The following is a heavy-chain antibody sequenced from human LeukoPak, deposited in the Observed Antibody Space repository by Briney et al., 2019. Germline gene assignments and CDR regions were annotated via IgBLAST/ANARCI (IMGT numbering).Heavy chain of an antibody. CDR2: IYYSGTT. CDR3: ARGAQIVTTRNWFDP. J-gene: IGHJ5*02. CDR1: GGSISSYY. V-gene: IGHV4-59*12. Sequence: PSETLSLTCTVSGGSISSYYWSWIRQPPGKGLEWIGYIYYSGTTNYNPSLKSRVTISVDTSKNQFSLKLSSVTAADTAVYYCARGAQIVTTRNWFDPWGQGALVTVSS. D-gene: IGHD5-12*01.